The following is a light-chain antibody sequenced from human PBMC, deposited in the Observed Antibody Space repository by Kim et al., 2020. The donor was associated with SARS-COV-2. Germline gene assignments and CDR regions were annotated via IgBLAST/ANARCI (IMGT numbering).Light chain of an antibody. Sequence: PGASATLACPASQSINIDAPWYQQKPGRAPRLLISDASKRFSRVPARFSGSLTGIDCAFTTNALDPDDFAVYYCQQHPTFSPALTLGGGTQV. CDR3: QQHPTFSPALT. J-gene: IGKJ4*01. V-gene: IGKV3D-11*02. CDR2: DAS. CDR1: QSINID.